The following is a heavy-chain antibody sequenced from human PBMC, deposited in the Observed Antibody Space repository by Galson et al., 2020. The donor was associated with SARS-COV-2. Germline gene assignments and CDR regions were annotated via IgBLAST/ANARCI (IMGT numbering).Heavy chain of an antibody. CDR2: IYYSGST. J-gene: IGHJ6*02. CDR3: AREFITMVRGGMDV. Sequence: SETLSLTCTVSGGSISSGGYYWSWIRQHPGKGLEWIGYIYYSGSTYYNPSLKSRVTISVDTSKNQFSLKLSSVTAADTAVYYCAREFITMVRGGMDVWGQGTTVTVSS. CDR1: GGSISSGGYY. D-gene: IGHD3-10*01. V-gene: IGHV4-31*03.